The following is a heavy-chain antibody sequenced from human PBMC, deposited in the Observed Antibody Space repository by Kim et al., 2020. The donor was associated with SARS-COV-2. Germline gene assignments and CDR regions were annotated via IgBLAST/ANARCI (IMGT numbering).Heavy chain of an antibody. CDR3: ARDSRLSIFGVVPYYYYGMDV. D-gene: IGHD3-3*01. J-gene: IGHJ6*02. CDR1: GYTFTSYA. CDR2: INAGNGNT. V-gene: IGHV1-3*01. Sequence: ASVKVSCKASGYTFTSYAMHWVRQAPGQRLEWMGWINAGNGNTKYSQEFQGRVTITRDTSASTAYMELSSLRSEDTAVYYCARDSRLSIFGVVPYYYYGMDVWGQGTTVTVSS.